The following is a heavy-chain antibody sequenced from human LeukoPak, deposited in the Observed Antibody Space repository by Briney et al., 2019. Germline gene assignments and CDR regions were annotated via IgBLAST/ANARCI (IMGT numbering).Heavy chain of an antibody. J-gene: IGHJ4*02. V-gene: IGHV4-61*02. Sequence: SETLSLTCTVSGGSIGSGSYYWSWIRQPAGKGLEWIGRIYTSGSTNYNPSLKSRVTISVDTSKNQFSLKLSSVTAADTAVYYCASGYCSSTGCQTHLLDYWGQGTLVTVSS. CDR1: GGSIGSGSYY. CDR2: IYTSGST. D-gene: IGHD2-2*01. CDR3: ASGYCSSTGCQTHLLDY.